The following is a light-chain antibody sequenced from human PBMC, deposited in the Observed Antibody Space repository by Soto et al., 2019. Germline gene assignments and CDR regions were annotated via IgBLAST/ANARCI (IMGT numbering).Light chain of an antibody. CDR1: SSDIGGYNS. J-gene: IGLJ3*02. CDR2: EVN. V-gene: IGLV2-8*01. Sequence: TQPPSASGSPGQSVTISCTGTSSDIGGYNSVSWYQQHPGKAPRLMIYEVNKRPSGVPDRFSGSKSGYTASLTVSGLQTEDEAFYYCSSSAGIYHYLVFGGGTKVTVL. CDR3: SSSAGIYHYLV.